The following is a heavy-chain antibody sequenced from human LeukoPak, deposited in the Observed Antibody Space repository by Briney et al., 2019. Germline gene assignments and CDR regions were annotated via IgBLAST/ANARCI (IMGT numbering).Heavy chain of an antibody. CDR3: ACGFDGYTMGDACDL. Sequence: GASVTVSCKASGYTFTSYYMHWVRQPPGQGLEWMGIRNPSDGSTSYAHKFQDRLTMTRDMSTSTLYMELSSLRSEDTAVDYCACGFDGYTMGDACDLWGQGTMVPVSS. CDR2: RNPSDGST. J-gene: IGHJ3*01. V-gene: IGHV1-46*01. D-gene: IGHD5-24*01. CDR1: GYTFTSYY.